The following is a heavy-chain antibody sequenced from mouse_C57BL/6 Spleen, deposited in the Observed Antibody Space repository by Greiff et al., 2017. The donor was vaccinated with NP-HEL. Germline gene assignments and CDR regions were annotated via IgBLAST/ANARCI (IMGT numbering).Heavy chain of an antibody. D-gene: IGHD2-3*01. CDR3: AREAIYDGYYGWFAY. CDR2: ISSGSSTI. Sequence: EVKLMESGGGLVKPGGSLKLSCAASGFTFSDYGMHWVRQAPEKGLEWVAYISSGSSTIYYADTVKGRFTISRDNAKNTLFLQMTSLRSEDTAMYYCAREAIYDGYYGWFAYWGQGTLVTVSA. CDR1: GFTFSDYG. J-gene: IGHJ3*01. V-gene: IGHV5-17*01.